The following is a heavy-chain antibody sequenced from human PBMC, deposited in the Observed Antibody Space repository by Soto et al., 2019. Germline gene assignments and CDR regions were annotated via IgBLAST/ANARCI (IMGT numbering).Heavy chain of an antibody. CDR2: INPSGGST. J-gene: IGHJ5*02. D-gene: IGHD6-6*01. CDR3: AREYSSSSGVGWFDP. Sequence: ASVKVSCKASGYTFTSYYMHWVRQAPGQGLEWMGIINPSGGSTSYAQKFQGRVTMTRDTSKNQFSLKLSSVTAADTAVYYCAREYSSSSGVGWFDPWGQGTLVTVSS. CDR1: GYTFTSYY. V-gene: IGHV1-46*01.